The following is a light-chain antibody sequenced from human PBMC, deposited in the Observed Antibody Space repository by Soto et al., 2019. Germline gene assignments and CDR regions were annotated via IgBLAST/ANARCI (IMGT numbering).Light chain of an antibody. J-gene: IGKJ1*01. CDR1: QSVSSGS. Sequence: EIVLTQSPGTLSLSPGERATLSCRASQSVSSGSLAWYQQKPGQAPRLLIYGASSRATGIPDRFSGSGSGTDFTLTISRLEPEDFAVYYCQQYGSSAWTSGQGTKVEIK. V-gene: IGKV3-20*01. CDR2: GAS. CDR3: QQYGSSAWT.